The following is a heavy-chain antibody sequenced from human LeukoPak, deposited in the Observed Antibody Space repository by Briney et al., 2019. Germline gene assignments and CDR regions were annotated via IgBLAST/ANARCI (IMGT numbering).Heavy chain of an antibody. Sequence: PSETLPLTCTVSGDSITTSSYYWGWIRQPPGKGLEWIGNIYYSGSTYYNPSLKSRVTISVDTSKNQFSLWLSSVTAADTAVYYCARLETYDSTLDYWGQGTLVTVSS. V-gene: IGHV4-39*01. D-gene: IGHD3-22*01. CDR1: GDSITTSSYY. CDR2: IYYSGST. J-gene: IGHJ4*02. CDR3: ARLETYDSTLDY.